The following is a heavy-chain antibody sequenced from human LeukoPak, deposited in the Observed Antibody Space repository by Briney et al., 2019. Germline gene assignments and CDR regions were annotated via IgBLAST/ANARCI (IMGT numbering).Heavy chain of an antibody. CDR1: GFTFSSYW. CDR2: IKQDGSEK. D-gene: IGHD6-13*01. V-gene: IGHV3-7*01. CDR3: ARFSPSIAAADY. J-gene: IGHJ4*02. Sequence: GGSLRLSCAASGFTFSSYWMSWVRQAPGKGLEWVANIKQDGSEKYYVDSVKGRFTISRDNSKNTLYLQMNSLRAEDAAVYYCARFSPSIAAADYWGQGTLVTVSS.